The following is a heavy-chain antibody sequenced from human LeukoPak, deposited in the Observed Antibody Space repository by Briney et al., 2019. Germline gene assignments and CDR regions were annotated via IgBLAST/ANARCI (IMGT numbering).Heavy chain of an antibody. CDR1: GFTFSDYY. D-gene: IGHD6-13*01. CDR3: ASSIAAAGFDY. V-gene: IGHV3-11*04. Sequence: GGSLRLSCAASGFTFSDYYMSWIRQAPGKGLEWVSYISSSGSTIYYADSVKGRFTISRDSAKNSLYLQMNSLRAEDTAVYYCASSIAAAGFDYWGQGTLVTVSS. CDR2: ISSSGSTI. J-gene: IGHJ4*02.